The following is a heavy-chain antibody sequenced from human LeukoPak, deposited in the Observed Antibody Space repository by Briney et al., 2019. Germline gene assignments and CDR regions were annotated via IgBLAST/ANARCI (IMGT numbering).Heavy chain of an antibody. CDR1: GYTFTGYY. CDR3: ARVEYCTKGVCINYDL. D-gene: IGHD2-8*01. J-gene: IGHJ4*02. CDR2: INPNSGGT. Sequence: ASVKVSCKASGYTFTGYYMHWMRQAPGQGPEWMGWINPNSGGTKYAQKFQGRVTVTRDTSTSTAYMELSGLRADDTATYYCARVEYCTKGVCINYDLWGQGTLVTVSS. V-gene: IGHV1-2*02.